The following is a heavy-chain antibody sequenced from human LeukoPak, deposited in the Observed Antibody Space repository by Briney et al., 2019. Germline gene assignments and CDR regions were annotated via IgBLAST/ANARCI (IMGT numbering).Heavy chain of an antibody. Sequence: ASVKVSCKASGYTFTSYYMHWVRQAPGQGLEWMGIINPSGGSTSYAQKFQGRVTMTRDMSTSTVYMELSSLRSEDTAVYYCARLPTGIGPGHKDDYWGQGTLVTVSS. V-gene: IGHV1-46*01. J-gene: IGHJ4*02. CDR1: GYTFTSYY. D-gene: IGHD3-10*01. CDR3: ARLPTGIGPGHKDDY. CDR2: INPSGGST.